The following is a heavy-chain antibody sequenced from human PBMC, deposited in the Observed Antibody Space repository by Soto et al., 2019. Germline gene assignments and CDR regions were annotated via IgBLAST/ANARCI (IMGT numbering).Heavy chain of an antibody. J-gene: IGHJ4*02. V-gene: IGHV3-66*01. Sequence: GGSLRLSCAASGFTFSSYGMHWARQAPGKGLEWVSVIYSGGSTYYADSVKGRFIISRDDSKNTLFLQMNSLRAEDTAVYYCARDLGVALATLTLDYWGQGALVTVSS. D-gene: IGHD2-15*01. CDR3: ARDLGVALATLTLDY. CDR2: IYSGGST. CDR1: GFTFSSYG.